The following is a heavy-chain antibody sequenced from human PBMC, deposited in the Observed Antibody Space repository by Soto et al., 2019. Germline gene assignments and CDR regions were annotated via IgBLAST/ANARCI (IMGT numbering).Heavy chain of an antibody. D-gene: IGHD3-3*01. J-gene: IGHJ6*02. CDR2: ISSASNHI. CDR1: GFNFSSYN. Sequence: GSLSLSCAASGFNFSSYNINWVRQAPGKGLEWVSSISSASNHIFYADSVKGRFTISRDNAKSSLNLQMNSLRAEDTAVYYCAKDRGRGSPVSGGMDVWGQGTTVTVSS. CDR3: AKDRGRGSPVSGGMDV. V-gene: IGHV3-21*01.